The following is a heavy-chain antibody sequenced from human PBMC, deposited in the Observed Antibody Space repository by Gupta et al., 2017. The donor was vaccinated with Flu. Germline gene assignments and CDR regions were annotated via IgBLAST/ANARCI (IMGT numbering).Heavy chain of an antibody. J-gene: IGHJ4*02. CDR2: IYFSGST. V-gene: IGHV4-31*02. CDR3: AKDRSISWFFT. D-gene: IGHD6-13*01. Sequence: NWIRQHPGKAPEWIGQIYFSGSTSYNPSLKSRVTISVDTSKNQFSLRLSSVTVADTAVYYRAKDRSISWFFTWGQGTLVTVSS.